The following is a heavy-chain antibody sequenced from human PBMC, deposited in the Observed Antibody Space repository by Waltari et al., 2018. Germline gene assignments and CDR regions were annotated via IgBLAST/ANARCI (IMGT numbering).Heavy chain of an antibody. J-gene: IGHJ4*02. Sequence: EVQLVESGGGLVQPGGSLRLSCAASGFTFSSHWMSWVRQAPGKGVEWVANIKQDGSEKYYVASVEGRFTISRDNAKTSLSLQMNSLRADDTAVYYCARGTYTVTTKGYFDYWGQGTLVTVSS. CDR1: GFTFSSHW. V-gene: IGHV3-7*01. CDR2: IKQDGSEK. CDR3: ARGTYTVTTKGYFDY. D-gene: IGHD4-17*01.